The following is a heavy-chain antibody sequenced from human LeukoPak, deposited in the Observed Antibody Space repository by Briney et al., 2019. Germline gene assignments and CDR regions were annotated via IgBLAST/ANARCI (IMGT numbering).Heavy chain of an antibody. CDR2: IIPIFGIA. CDR3: ARGVWPSAYYYYGMDV. D-gene: IGHD3-16*01. J-gene: IGHJ6*02. CDR1: GGTFSSYA. V-gene: IGHV1-69*04. Sequence: SVKVSCKASGGTFSSYAISWVRQAPGQGLEWMGRIIPIFGIANYAQKFQGRVTITADKSTSTAYMELSSLRSEDTAVYYCARGVWPSAYYYYGMDVWGQGTTVTVSS.